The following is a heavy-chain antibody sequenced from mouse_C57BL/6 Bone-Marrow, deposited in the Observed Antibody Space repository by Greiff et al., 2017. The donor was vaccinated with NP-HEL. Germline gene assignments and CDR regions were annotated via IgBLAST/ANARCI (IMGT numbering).Heavy chain of an antibody. CDR1: GFSLTSYA. Sequence: VKLMESGPGLVAPSQSLSITCTVSGFSLTSYAISWVRQPPGQGLEWLGVIWTGGGTNYNSALKSRLSISKDNPKSQVFLKMNSLQTDDTARYYCARTAGYFDYWGQGTTLTVSS. J-gene: IGHJ2*01. V-gene: IGHV2-9-1*01. CDR2: IWTGGGT. CDR3: ARTAGYFDY.